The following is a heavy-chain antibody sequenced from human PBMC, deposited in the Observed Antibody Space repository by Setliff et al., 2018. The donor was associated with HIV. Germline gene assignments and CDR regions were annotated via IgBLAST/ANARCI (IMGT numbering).Heavy chain of an antibody. V-gene: IGHV4-59*01. D-gene: IGHD3-10*01. J-gene: IGHJ4*02. CDR2: IYENDYT. Sequence: LSLTCIVSGGSMNNYYWNWVRQTPGKGLEWIGYIYENDYTHYTVSLRSRVTISMDTSKNQFPLTLRSVTAADRAIYYCARAQMHRGVVAWSLYYFDYWGQGALVTVSS. CDR3: ARAQMHRGVVAWSLYYFDY. CDR1: GGSMNNYY.